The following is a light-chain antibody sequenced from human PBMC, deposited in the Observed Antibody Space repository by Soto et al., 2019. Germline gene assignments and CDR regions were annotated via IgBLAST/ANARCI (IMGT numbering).Light chain of an antibody. CDR1: SSNIGGNS. CDR3: GSWDSSLSAYV. CDR2: DDV. J-gene: IGLJ1*01. Sequence: QSVMTQPPSVSAAPGQRVTISCSGSSSNIGGNSVSWYQQLPGTAPKLLIYDDVKRPSGIPDRFSGSKSGTSATLGITGFQTGDEADHYCGSWDSSLSAYVFGTGTKVTVL. V-gene: IGLV1-51*01.